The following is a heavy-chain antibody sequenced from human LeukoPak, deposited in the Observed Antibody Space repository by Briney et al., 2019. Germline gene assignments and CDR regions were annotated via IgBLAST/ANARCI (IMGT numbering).Heavy chain of an antibody. J-gene: IGHJ4*02. CDR2: ISNSSSTI. CDR1: GFTFSTYS. Sequence: PGGSLRLSCAASGFTFSTYSMNWLRQVPGKGLEWISFISNSSSTIYYADSVKGRFTISRDNAKDLLYLQMSGLRVEDTAIYYCARGTPHNWGQGTLVTVSS. CDR3: ARGTPHN. V-gene: IGHV3-48*01.